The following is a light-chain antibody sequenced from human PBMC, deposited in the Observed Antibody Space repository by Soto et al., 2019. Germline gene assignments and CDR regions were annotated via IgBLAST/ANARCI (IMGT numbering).Light chain of an antibody. CDR2: GAS. Sequence: EIVLTQSPGTLSLSPGERATLSCRARQSVSNYLAWYQQKPGQAPRLLIYGASSRATGIPDRFSGSGSGTDFTLTISRLEPEDFAVYYCQHYGGSPQTFGQGTKGDIK. V-gene: IGKV3-20*01. CDR3: QHYGGSPQT. J-gene: IGKJ1*01. CDR1: QSVSNY.